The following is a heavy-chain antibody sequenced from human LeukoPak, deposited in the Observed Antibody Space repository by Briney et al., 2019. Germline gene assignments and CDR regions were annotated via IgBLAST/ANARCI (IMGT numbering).Heavy chain of an antibody. CDR1: GGSISSSSYY. J-gene: IGHJ6*03. CDR2: IYYSGST. V-gene: IGHV4-39*07. D-gene: IGHD2-15*01. Sequence: SETLSLTCTVSGGSISSSSYYWGWIRQPPGKGLEWIGSIYYSGSTYYNPSLKSRVTISVDTSKNQFSPMLSSVTAADTAVYYCAGRVDYYYYMDVWGKGTTVTVSS. CDR3: AGRVDYYYYMDV.